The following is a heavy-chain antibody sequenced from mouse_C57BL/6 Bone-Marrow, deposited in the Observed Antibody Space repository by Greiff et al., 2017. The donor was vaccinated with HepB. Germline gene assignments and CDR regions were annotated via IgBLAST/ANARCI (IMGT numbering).Heavy chain of an antibody. CDR1: GFTFSDYG. CDR2: ISSGSSTI. D-gene: IGHD1-1*01. Sequence: DVKLVESGGGLVKPGGSLKLSCAASGFTFSDYGMHWVRQAPEKGLEWVAYISSGSSTIYYADTVKGRFTISRDNAKNTLFLQMTSLRSEDTAMYYCARMVLYYYSFAYWGQGTLVTVSA. CDR3: ARMVLYYYSFAY. J-gene: IGHJ3*01. V-gene: IGHV5-17*01.